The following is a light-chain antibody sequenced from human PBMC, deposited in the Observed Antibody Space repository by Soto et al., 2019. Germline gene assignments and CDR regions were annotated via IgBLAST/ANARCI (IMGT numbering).Light chain of an antibody. J-gene: IGKJ4*01. V-gene: IGKV3-11*01. CDR1: QSVSSN. CDR3: QQRRNWPLT. Sequence: EIVLTQSPATLSFSPGERATLSCRASQSVSSNLAWYQQKPGQAPRLLIYGASNRATGIPAGFSGSGSGTDFTLTISSLEPEDFAVYYCQQRRNWPLTFGGGTKVEIK. CDR2: GAS.